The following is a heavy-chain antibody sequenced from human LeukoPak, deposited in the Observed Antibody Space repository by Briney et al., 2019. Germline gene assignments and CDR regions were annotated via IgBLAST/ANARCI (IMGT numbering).Heavy chain of an antibody. J-gene: IGHJ3*02. Sequence: GSSVKVSCKASGGTFSSYAISWVRQATGQGLEWMGGIIPIFGTANYAQKFQGRVTITADKSTSTAYMELSSLRSEDTAVYYCARGYCSSTSCYAFDIWGQGTMVTVSS. D-gene: IGHD2-2*01. CDR2: IIPIFGTA. V-gene: IGHV1-69*06. CDR3: ARGYCSSTSCYAFDI. CDR1: GGTFSSYA.